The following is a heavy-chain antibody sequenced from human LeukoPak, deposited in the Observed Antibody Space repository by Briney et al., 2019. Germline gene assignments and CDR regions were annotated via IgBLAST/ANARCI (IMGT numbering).Heavy chain of an antibody. D-gene: IGHD3-3*01. V-gene: IGHV3-21*01. J-gene: IGHJ5*02. CDR2: ISSSSSYI. CDR3: ARGGLSQRFLEWLHEVNWFDP. Sequence: GGSLRLSCAASGFTFSSYSMNWVRQAPGKGLEWVSSISSSSSYIYYADSVKGRFTISRDNAKNSLYLQMNSLRAEDTAVYYCARGGLSQRFLEWLHEVNWFDPWGQGTLVTVSS. CDR1: GFTFSSYS.